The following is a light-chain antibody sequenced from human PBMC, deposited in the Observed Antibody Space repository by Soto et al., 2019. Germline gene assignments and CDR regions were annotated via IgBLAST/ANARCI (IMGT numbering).Light chain of an antibody. CDR1: QSISSY. J-gene: IGKJ4*01. V-gene: IGKV1-39*01. Sequence: IQMTQSPSSLSASVGDRVTITCRASQSISSYLNWYQQKPGKAPNLLIYAASSLQSGVPSRFSGTGSGTELSLTVSSLKPQDIPAHYCQPSYSTLCTISAGTEVEIK. CDR3: QPSYSTLCT. CDR2: AAS.